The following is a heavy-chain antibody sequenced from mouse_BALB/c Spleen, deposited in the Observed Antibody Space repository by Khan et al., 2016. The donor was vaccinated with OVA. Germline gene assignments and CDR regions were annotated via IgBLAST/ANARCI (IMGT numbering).Heavy chain of an antibody. V-gene: IGHV9-3-1*01. CDR1: GFTFTNYG. D-gene: IGHD2-14*01. CDR2: INTYTGES. CDR3: ARVGYNGTMDC. J-gene: IGHJ4*01. Sequence: LVESGPELKKPGETVQISCKASGFTFTNYGMNWVKQAPGKGLKWMGWINTYTGESTFADDFKGRFAFSLETSDSTAYLQINSLKNEDTATYFCARVGYNGTMDCWGQGTSVTVSS.